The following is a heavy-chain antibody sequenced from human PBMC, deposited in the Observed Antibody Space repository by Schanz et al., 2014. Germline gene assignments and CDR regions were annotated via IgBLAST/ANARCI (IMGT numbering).Heavy chain of an antibody. J-gene: IGHJ6*02. CDR1: GLSFTTYA. CDR2: ISSGGGST. Sequence: EVQLLESGGGLVQPGGSLRLSCASSGLSFTTYAMSWVRQAPGRGLEWVSSISSGGGSTYYADSVKGRFTISRDNSKSTLYLQMNSLRAEDTAVYYCAKDGPGGSGSYSADGGMDVWGQGTTVTVSS. V-gene: IGHV3-23*01. CDR3: AKDGPGGSGSYSADGGMDV. D-gene: IGHD3-10*01.